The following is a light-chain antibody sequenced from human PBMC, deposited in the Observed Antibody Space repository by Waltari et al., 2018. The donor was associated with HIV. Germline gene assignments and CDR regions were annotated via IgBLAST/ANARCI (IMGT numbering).Light chain of an antibody. J-gene: IGKJ2*01. CDR1: ESLIYSDGNTY. Sequence: DVVLAQSPLLLSVALGQTASISCTANESLIYSDGNTYLNWFHQRPGQSPTRLIYRVSNVDPSVPDRFSGSGAGVKFTLKISRVESEDVGVYYCMQGTHWPASFGQGTRLEIK. CDR3: MQGTHWPAS. CDR2: RVS. V-gene: IGKV2-30*01.